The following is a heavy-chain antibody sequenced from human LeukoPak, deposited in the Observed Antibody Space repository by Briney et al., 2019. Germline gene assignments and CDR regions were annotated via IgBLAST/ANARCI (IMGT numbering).Heavy chain of an antibody. CDR1: GFTFSSYS. CDR3: ASGMGCSGGSCYYFDY. CDR2: ISSSSSYI. J-gene: IGHJ4*02. D-gene: IGHD2-15*01. Sequence: GGSLRLSCAASGFTFSSYSMNWVRQAPGKGLEWVSSISSSSSYIYYADSVKGRFTISRNNAKNSLYLQMNSLRAEDTAVYYCASGMGCSGGSCYYFDYWGQGTLVTVSS. V-gene: IGHV3-21*01.